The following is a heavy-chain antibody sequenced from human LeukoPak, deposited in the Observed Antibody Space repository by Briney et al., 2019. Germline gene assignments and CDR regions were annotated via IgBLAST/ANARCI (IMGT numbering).Heavy chain of an antibody. CDR1: GFTFSSYE. CDR3: GASRQYVGAFDI. Sequence: GGSLRLPCAASGFTFSSYELYWVRQAPGKGLEWISYISSSSTIIKYADSVRGRFTISRDDARESLYLQMSSLRADDTAIYYCGASRQYVGAFDIWGQGTLVTVSS. CDR2: ISSSSTII. D-gene: IGHD3-16*01. J-gene: IGHJ3*02. V-gene: IGHV3-48*03.